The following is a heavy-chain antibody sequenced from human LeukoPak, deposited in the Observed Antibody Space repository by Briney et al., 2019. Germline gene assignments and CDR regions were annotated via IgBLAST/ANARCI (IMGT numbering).Heavy chain of an antibody. V-gene: IGHV1-2*02. D-gene: IGHD2-21*01. Sequence: ASVKVSCKASGYTFTGYYMHWVRQAPGQGLEWMGWINPNSGGTNYAQKLQGRVTMTTDTSTSTAYMELRSLRSDDTAVYYCARDPPSLWQPRFDPWGQGTLVTVSS. CDR1: GYTFTGYY. CDR2: INPNSGGT. J-gene: IGHJ5*02. CDR3: ARDPPSLWQPRFDP.